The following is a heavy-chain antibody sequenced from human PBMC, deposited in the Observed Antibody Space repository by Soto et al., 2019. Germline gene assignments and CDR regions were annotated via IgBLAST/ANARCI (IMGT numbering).Heavy chain of an antibody. CDR1: GFTFSSYA. V-gene: IGHV3-23*01. Sequence: PGGSQRLSCAASGFTFSSYAMSWVRQAPGKGLEWVSTISGGGDNTYYADSVKGRFTISRDNSKNTLFLQMNSLRGEDTAIYYCAKGEAVAGTEFDYWGQGALVTVSS. D-gene: IGHD6-13*01. CDR2: ISGGGDNT. CDR3: AKGEAVAGTEFDY. J-gene: IGHJ4*02.